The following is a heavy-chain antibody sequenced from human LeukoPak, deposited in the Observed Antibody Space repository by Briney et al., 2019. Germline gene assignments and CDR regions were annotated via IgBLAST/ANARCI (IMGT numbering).Heavy chain of an antibody. Sequence: SETLSLTCTVAGASISSYYWSWIRQPPGKGLEWIGYIYYSGSTRYNPSLKSRVTISVDTSKNQFSLKLSSVTAADTAVYYCARVGILRFPSNWFDPWGQGTLVTVSS. CDR2: IYYSGST. V-gene: IGHV4-59*01. J-gene: IGHJ5*02. CDR3: ARVGILRFPSNWFDP. D-gene: IGHD3-3*01. CDR1: GASISSYY.